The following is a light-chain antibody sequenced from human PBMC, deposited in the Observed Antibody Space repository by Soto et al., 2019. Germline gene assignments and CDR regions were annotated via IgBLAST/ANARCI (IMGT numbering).Light chain of an antibody. Sequence: IVLTQSPLSLPVTPEEPASISCRSSQSLLYSNGYNYLDWYLQKPGQPPQLLIYLGSTRASGVPDRFSGSGSGTDFTLKISRVEAEDVGVYYCMQGLQTPLFGPGTKVDFK. CDR1: QSLLYSNGYNY. CDR2: LGS. V-gene: IGKV2-28*01. CDR3: MQGLQTPL. J-gene: IGKJ3*01.